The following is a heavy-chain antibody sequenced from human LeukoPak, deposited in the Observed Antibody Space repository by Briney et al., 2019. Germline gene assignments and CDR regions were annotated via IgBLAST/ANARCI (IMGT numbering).Heavy chain of an antibody. J-gene: IGHJ3*02. D-gene: IGHD4-11*01. Sequence: PGGSLRLSCAASGFTFRSYWMTWVRQYPGKGLEWVANIKQDGSETYYADSMKGRFTISRDNAKNSLYLQMNSLRAEDTAVYYCARVTEEGAFDIWGQGTMVIVFS. CDR2: IKQDGSET. CDR3: ARVTEEGAFDI. V-gene: IGHV3-7*01. CDR1: GFTFRSYW.